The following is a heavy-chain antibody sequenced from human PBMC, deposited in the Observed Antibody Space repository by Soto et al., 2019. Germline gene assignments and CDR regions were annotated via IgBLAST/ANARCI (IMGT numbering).Heavy chain of an antibody. CDR1: GYTFTSYD. CDR3: ARGYEVDCSSTSCYVGVNYYYYMDV. J-gene: IGHJ6*03. Sequence: GASVKVSCKASGYTFTSYDINWVRQATGQGLEWMGWMNPNSGNTGYAQKFQGRVTMTRNTSISTAYMELSSLRSEDTAVYYCARGYEVDCSSTSCYVGVNYYYYMDVWGKGTTVTVSS. D-gene: IGHD2-2*01. V-gene: IGHV1-8*01. CDR2: MNPNSGNT.